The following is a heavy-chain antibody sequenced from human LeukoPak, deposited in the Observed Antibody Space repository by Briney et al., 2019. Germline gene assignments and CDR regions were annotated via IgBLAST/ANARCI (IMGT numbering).Heavy chain of an antibody. J-gene: IGHJ4*02. Sequence: ASVKVSCKASGYTFTGYYMHWVRQAPGQGLEWMGWISAYNGNTNYAQKLQGRVTMTTDTSTSTAYMELRSLRSDDTAVYYCARVRIFGSDLDYWGQGTLVTVSS. CDR1: GYTFTGYY. V-gene: IGHV1-18*04. CDR2: ISAYNGNT. D-gene: IGHD1-14*01. CDR3: ARVRIFGSDLDY.